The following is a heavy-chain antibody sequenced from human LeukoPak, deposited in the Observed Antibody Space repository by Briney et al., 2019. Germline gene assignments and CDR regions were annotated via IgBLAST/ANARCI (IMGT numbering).Heavy chain of an antibody. V-gene: IGHV4-59*01. CDR1: GGSISSYY. CDR3: ARDNWNYGSSVDV. J-gene: IGHJ6*02. CDR2: IYYSGST. Sequence: SETLSLTCTVSGGSISSYYWSWIRQPPGKGLEWIGYIYYSGSTNYNPSLKSRVTISVDTSKNQFSLKLSSVTAADTAVYYCARDNWNYGSSVDVWGQGTTVTVSS. D-gene: IGHD1-7*01.